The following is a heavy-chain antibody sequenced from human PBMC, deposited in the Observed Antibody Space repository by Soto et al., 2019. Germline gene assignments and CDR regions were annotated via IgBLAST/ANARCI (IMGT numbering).Heavy chain of an antibody. Sequence: SETLSLTCTVSGGSISSSSYYWGWIRQPPGKGLERIGSIYYSGSTYYNTSLKSRVTISVDTSKNQFSLKLSSVTAADTAVYYCARHFPDYQLKYYYYYYMDVWGKGTTVTVSS. V-gene: IGHV4-39*01. CDR3: ARHFPDYQLKYYYYYYMDV. CDR2: IYYSGST. D-gene: IGHD2-2*01. CDR1: GGSISSSSYY. J-gene: IGHJ6*03.